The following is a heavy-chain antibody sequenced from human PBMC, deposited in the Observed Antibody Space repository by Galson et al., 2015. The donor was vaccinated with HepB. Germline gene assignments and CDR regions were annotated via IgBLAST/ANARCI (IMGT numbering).Heavy chain of an antibody. CDR3: AREDIRFLEWLGYYSDL. CDR1: GFTFNRYA. J-gene: IGHJ2*01. D-gene: IGHD3-3*01. Sequence: SLRLSCAASGFTFNRYAMNWVRQAPGKGLEWVSSITDTGDSTFYADSVKGRFTISRDNAKNSVYLQMNSLRAEDTALYYCAREDIRFLEWLGYYSDLWGRGTLVTVSS. V-gene: IGHV3-23*01. CDR2: ITDTGDST.